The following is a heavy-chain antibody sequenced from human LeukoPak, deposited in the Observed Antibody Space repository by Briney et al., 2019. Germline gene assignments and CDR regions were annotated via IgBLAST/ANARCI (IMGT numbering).Heavy chain of an antibody. V-gene: IGHV1-2*02. J-gene: IGHJ4*02. CDR1: GYTFTDYY. CDR2: IKPNSGGT. CDR3: ARSPYSSGWTDLDY. D-gene: IGHD6-19*01. Sequence: ASVKVSCKASGYTFTDYYIHWVRQAPGQGLEWMGWIKPNSGGTRYEQKFQGRVTMTRDTSTSTVYMELSSLRSEDTAVYYCARSPYSSGWTDLDYWGQGTLVTVSS.